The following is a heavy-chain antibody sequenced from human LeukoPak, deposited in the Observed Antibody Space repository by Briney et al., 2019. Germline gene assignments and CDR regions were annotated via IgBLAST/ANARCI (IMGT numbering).Heavy chain of an antibody. V-gene: IGHV1-69*13. CDR1: GGTFSSYA. D-gene: IGHD2-2*01. J-gene: IGHJ5*02. Sequence: SVKVSCKASGGTFSSYAISWVRQAPGQGLEWMGGIIPIFGTAKYAQKFQGRVTITADESTSTAYMELSSLRSDDTAVYFCARDHRLQLENWFDPWGQGTLVTVSS. CDR3: ARDHRLQLENWFDP. CDR2: IIPIFGTA.